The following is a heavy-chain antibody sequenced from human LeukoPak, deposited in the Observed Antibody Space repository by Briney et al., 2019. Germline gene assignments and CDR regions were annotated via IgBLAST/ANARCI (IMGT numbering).Heavy chain of an antibody. CDR3: ARGRIAKIVVVHSFHYGMDV. V-gene: IGHV4-34*01. J-gene: IGHJ6*02. D-gene: IGHD3-22*01. CDR1: GGSLTDYF. Sequence: PSETLSLTCDVFGGSLTDYFWTWIRQSPGKGLEWIGEINDYTGNTNYNPSLNSRVSISLEKSKNQFSLELRSVTAADTAVYYCARGRIAKIVVVHSFHYGMDVWSQGTTVTVSS. CDR2: INDYTGNT.